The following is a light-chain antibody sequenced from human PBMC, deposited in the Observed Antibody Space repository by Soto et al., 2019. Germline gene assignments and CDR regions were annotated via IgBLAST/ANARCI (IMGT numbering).Light chain of an antibody. CDR1: QSVGSD. CDR2: GAS. CDR3: QHYNSYSEA. Sequence: DIVMTQSPATLSVSPGERATLSCRASQSVGSDLAWYQHKPGQAPRLVVYGASIRAPSIPARFTGRGSETEFTLTISSLQPDDFATYYCQHYNSYSEAFGQGTKVELK. V-gene: IGKV3-15*01. J-gene: IGKJ1*01.